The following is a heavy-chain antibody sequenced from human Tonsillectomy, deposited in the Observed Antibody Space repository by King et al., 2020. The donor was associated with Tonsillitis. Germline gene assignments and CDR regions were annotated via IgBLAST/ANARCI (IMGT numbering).Heavy chain of an antibody. CDR3: SREANYYYDSSGYYYLGFQY. CDR1: GGSFSGFY. D-gene: IGHD3-22*01. J-gene: IGHJ1*01. V-gene: IGHV4-34*01. Sequence: VQLQQWGAGLLKPSETLSLTCAVYGGSFSGFYWSWIRQPPGRGLEWIGEINHSVSTNYNPSLKSLVTISADTSKNQFSLKLSSATAAATAVYYCSREANYYYDSSGYYYLGFQYWGQGTLVTVSS. CDR2: INHSVST.